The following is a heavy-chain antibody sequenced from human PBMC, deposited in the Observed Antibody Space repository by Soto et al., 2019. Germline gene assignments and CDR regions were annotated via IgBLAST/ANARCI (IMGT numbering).Heavy chain of an antibody. Sequence: QVQLQQWGAGLLKPSETLSLTCAVYGGSFSGYYWCWIRQPPGKGLELIGEINHSGSTNYNPSLKSRVTKSVDTSKNQCSLKLSSVTAADTAVYYCARGGGSGWYRLIDYWGQGTLVTVSS. D-gene: IGHD6-19*01. V-gene: IGHV4-34*01. CDR2: INHSGST. J-gene: IGHJ4*02. CDR1: GGSFSGYY. CDR3: ARGGGSGWYRLIDY.